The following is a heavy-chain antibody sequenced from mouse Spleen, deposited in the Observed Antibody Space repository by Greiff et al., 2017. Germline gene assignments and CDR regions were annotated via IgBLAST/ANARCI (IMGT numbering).Heavy chain of an antibody. D-gene: IGHD1-1*02. V-gene: IGHV1-61*01. Sequence: QVQLKQPGAELVRPGSSVKLSCKASGYTFTSYWMDWVKQRPGQGLEWIGNIYPSDSETHYNQKFKDKATLTVDKSSSTAYMQLSSLTSEDSAVYYCARSVGAMDYWGQGTSVTVSS. CDR2: IYPSDSET. J-gene: IGHJ4*01. CDR3: ARSVGAMDY. CDR1: GYTFTSYW.